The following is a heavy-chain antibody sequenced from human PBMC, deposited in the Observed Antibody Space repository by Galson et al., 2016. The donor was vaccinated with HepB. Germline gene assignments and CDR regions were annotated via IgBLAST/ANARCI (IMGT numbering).Heavy chain of an antibody. D-gene: IGHD3-10*01. CDR2: INSDGSST. Sequence: SLRLSCAASGFTFSSYWMHWVRQAPGKGLVWVSRINSDGSSTSYADSVKGRFTISRDNAKNTLYLQMNSLRAEDTAVYYCAKAYGSGSSFYYYYGMGVWGQGTMVAVSS. CDR3: AKAYGSGSSFYYYYGMGV. CDR1: GFTFSSYW. J-gene: IGHJ6*02. V-gene: IGHV3-74*01.